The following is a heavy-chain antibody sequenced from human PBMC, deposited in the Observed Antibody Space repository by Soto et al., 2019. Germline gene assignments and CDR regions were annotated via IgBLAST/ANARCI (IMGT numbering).Heavy chain of an antibody. CDR1: GYSFTSYW. D-gene: IGHD6-19*01. CDR2: IYPGDSDT. J-gene: IGHJ6*02. Sequence: GETLKISCKGSGYSFTSYWIGWVRQMPGKGLEWMGIIYPGDSDTRYSPSFQGQVTISADKSISTAYLQWSSLKASDTAMYYCARFFGALSSGFYYSYGMDVWGQGTTVTVSS. V-gene: IGHV5-51*01. CDR3: ARFFGALSSGFYYSYGMDV.